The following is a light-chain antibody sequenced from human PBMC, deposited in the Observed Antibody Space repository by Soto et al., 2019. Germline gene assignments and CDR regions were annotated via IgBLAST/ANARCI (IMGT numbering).Light chain of an antibody. CDR2: GAS. CDR3: QQYGSSPRT. J-gene: IGKJ1*01. V-gene: IGKV3-20*01. CDR1: QSVSSSY. Sequence: EIVLTQSPGTLSLSPGERATLSCRARQSVSSSYLAWYQQKPGQAPRLLIYGASSRATGIPDRFSGSVSGTDFTITISRLEPEDFAVYYCQQYGSSPRTFGQGTKVDIK.